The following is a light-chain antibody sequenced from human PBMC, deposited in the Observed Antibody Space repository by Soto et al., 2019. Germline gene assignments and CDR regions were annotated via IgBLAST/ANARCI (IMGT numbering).Light chain of an antibody. CDR3: QQYGSSPTWT. J-gene: IGKJ1*01. CDR2: AAS. CDR1: QDINRW. Sequence: DIQMTQSPSSVSASIGDRVTITCRASQDINRWLAWYQQKQGKAPHLLIYAASILHSGVPSRFSGSGSGTDFTLTISRLEPEDFAVYYCQQYGSSPTWTFGQGTKVEIK. V-gene: IGKV1-12*01.